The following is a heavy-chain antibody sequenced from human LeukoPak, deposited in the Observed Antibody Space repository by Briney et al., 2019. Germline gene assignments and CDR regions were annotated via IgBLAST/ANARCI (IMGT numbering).Heavy chain of an antibody. V-gene: IGHV4-34*01. CDR1: GGSFSGYY. Sequence: PSETLSLTGAVYGGSFSGYYWSWIRQPPGKGLEWIGEINHSGSTNYNPSLKSRVTISVDTSKNQFSLKLSSVTAADTAAYYCATWNQPGNWFDPWGQGTLVTVSS. CDR3: ATWNQPGNWFDP. CDR2: INHSGST. D-gene: IGHD1-1*01. J-gene: IGHJ5*02.